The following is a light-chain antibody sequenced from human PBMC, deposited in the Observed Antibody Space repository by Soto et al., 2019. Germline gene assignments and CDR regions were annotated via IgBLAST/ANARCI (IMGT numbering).Light chain of an antibody. CDR1: SGSIASNY. J-gene: IGLJ3*02. Sequence: NFMLTQPHSVSESPGKTVTISCTRSSGSIASNYVQWYQQRPGSSPPTVIYEDNQRPSGVPDRFSGSIDSSSNSASLTISGLKTEDEADYYCQSYDSSNHWVLGGGTTLTVL. V-gene: IGLV6-57*01. CDR2: EDN. CDR3: QSYDSSNHWV.